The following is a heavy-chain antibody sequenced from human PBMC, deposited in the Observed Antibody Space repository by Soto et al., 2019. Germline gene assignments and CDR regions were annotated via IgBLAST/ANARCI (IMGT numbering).Heavy chain of an antibody. D-gene: IGHD7-27*01. CDR3: SRVGTSIDY. J-gene: IGHJ4*02. CDR2: ISAYNGNT. Sequence: QVQLVQSGAEVKKPGASVKVSCKTSGYTFTNFGISWVRQAPGQGLEWMGWISAYNGNTNYAQKFQGSVAMTTDTSTSTAYMELRSLISDYTAMYYCSRVGTSIDYWGQGTLVTVSS. CDR1: GYTFTNFG. V-gene: IGHV1-18*01.